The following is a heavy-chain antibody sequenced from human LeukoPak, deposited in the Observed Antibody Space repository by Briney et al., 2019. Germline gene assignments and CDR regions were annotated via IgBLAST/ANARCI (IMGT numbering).Heavy chain of an antibody. V-gene: IGHV3-74*01. J-gene: IGHJ6*03. CDR2: INSDGSRT. CDR1: GFTFSSYW. Sequence: PGGSLRLSCAASGFTFSSYWMHWVRQAPGKGLVWVSRINSDGSRTSYADSVKGRFTISRDNAKNTLYLQMNSLRAKDTAVYYCARDGAGSSLYMDVWGKGTTVTVSS. D-gene: IGHD6-6*01. CDR3: ARDGAGSSLYMDV.